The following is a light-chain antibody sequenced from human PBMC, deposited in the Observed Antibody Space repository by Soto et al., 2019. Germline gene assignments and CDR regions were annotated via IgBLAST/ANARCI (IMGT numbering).Light chain of an antibody. CDR3: QQRSNWPWT. J-gene: IGKJ1*01. V-gene: IGKV1-27*01. Sequence: DIEKTQSPSDISASVGNIVTITCRASQSIGKYLAWYQQKAGKVPNLLIYAASTLQSGVPSRFSGSGSGTDFTLTISSLEPEDFAVYYCQQRSNWPWTFGQGTKV. CDR1: QSIGKY. CDR2: AAS.